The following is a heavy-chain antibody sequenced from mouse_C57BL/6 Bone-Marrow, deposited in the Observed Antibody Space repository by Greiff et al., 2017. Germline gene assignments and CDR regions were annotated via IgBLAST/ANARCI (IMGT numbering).Heavy chain of an antibody. CDR3: ARSDYGRSYGFAY. J-gene: IGHJ3*01. V-gene: IGHV5-4*03. CDR2: ISDGGSYT. CDR1: GFTFSSYA. Sequence: EVKLVESGGGLVKPGGSLKLSCAASGFTFSSYAMSWVRQTPEKRLEWVATISDGGSYTYYPDNVKGRFTISRDNAKNNLYLQMSHLQSEDTAMYYCARSDYGRSYGFAYWGQGTLVTVSA. D-gene: IGHD1-1*01.